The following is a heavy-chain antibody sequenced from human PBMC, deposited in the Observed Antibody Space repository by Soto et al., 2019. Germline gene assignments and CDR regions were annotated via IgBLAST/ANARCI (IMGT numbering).Heavy chain of an antibody. CDR2: FYYSGIT. D-gene: IGHD3-22*01. V-gene: IGHV4-61*08. CDR1: GGSITTGGYY. CDR3: AADSSIYHGNPFGY. J-gene: IGHJ4*02. Sequence: PSETLSLTCTVSGGSITTGGYYWSWLRQPPGKGLEWIGYFYYSGITNYNPSLKSRVTISVDTSKTQFSLKLSSVTAADTAVYYCAADSSIYHGNPFGYWGQGTLVTVSS.